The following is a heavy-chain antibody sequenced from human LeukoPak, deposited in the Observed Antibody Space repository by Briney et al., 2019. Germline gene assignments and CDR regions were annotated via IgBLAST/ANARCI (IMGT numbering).Heavy chain of an antibody. CDR2: ISTSRSYI. D-gene: IGHD3-10*01. J-gene: IGHJ6*02. V-gene: IGHV3-21*01. CDR3: ARDMDGSGSYFTVAMDV. CDR1: GFTFSSYT. Sequence: GGLRLSCAASGFTFSSYTMNWVRQAPGKGLEWVSSISTSRSYIYYADSVKGRFTVSRDNAKNSLYLQMNSLRAEDTAVYYCARDMDGSGSYFTVAMDVWGQGTTVTVSS.